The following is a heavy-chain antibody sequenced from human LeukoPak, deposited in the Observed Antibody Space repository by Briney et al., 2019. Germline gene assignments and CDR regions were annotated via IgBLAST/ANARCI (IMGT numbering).Heavy chain of an antibody. V-gene: IGHV1-8*01. D-gene: IGHD3-10*01. CDR3: ARMMVRGVIVP. CDR2: MNPNSGNT. J-gene: IGHJ5*02. CDR1: GYTFTSYV. Sequence: GASVKVSCMASGYTFTSYVIHWVRPATGQGLAWMGWMNPNSGNTGYAQKFQGRVTMTRNTSIGTAYMELSSLRSEDTAVYYCARMMVRGVIVPWGQGTLVTVSS.